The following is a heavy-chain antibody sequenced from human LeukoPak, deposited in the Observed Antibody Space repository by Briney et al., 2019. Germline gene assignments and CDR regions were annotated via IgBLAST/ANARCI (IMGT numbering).Heavy chain of an antibody. CDR2: IYYSGST. Sequence: SETLSLTCTVSGGSISSYYWSWIRQPAGKGLEWIGYIYYSGSTNYNPSLKSRVTISVDTSKNQFSLKLSSVTAADTAVYYCARDEGGSSGYTYYFDYWGQGTLVTVSS. J-gene: IGHJ4*02. D-gene: IGHD3-22*01. CDR3: ARDEGGSSGYTYYFDY. CDR1: GGSISSYY. V-gene: IGHV4-59*01.